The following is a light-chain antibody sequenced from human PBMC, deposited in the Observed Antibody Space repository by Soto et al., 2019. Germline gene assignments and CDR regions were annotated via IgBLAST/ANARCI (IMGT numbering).Light chain of an antibody. CDR2: DAS. V-gene: IGKV1-5*01. CDR3: QQYSSNLYT. Sequence: EIQMTQSPSTLSASVGDRVTLTCRASQRISTHLAWYQQKPGKAPAVLIYDASTLESGVPSRFSGSGSGTKFTLTISSLQPDDFATYYCQQYSSNLYTFGQGTKLEIK. J-gene: IGKJ2*01. CDR1: QRISTH.